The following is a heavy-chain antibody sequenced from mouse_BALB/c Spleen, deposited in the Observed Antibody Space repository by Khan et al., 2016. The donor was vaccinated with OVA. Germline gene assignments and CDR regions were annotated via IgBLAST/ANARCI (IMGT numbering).Heavy chain of an antibody. CDR2: IYPFNDDT. V-gene: IGHV1S136*01. J-gene: IGHJ2*01. D-gene: IGHD2-14*01. CDR1: GYTFTSYV. Sequence: VQLQQSGPELVKPGASVKMSCRASGYTFTSYVMHWLRQKPGQGLEWIGYIYPFNDDTKYNETFKGKATLTSDKSSSTAYMELSSLTSEDSAVYYCAKSYGYDVYFDYWGQGTTLTVSA. CDR3: AKSYGYDVYFDY.